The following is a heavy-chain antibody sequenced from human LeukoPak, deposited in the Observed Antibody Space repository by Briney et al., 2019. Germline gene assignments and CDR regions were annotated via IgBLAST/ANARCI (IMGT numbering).Heavy chain of an antibody. J-gene: IGHJ3*02. Sequence: SQTLSLTCAISGDSVSSNSAAWNWIRQSPSRGLEWLGRTYYRSKWYNDYAVSVKSRITINPDTSKNQFSLQLNSVTPEDTAVYYCARVGGNSGSYYGDAFDIWGQGTMVTVSS. CDR3: ARVGGNSGSYYGDAFDI. D-gene: IGHD1-26*01. CDR1: GDSVSSNSAA. V-gene: IGHV6-1*01. CDR2: TYYRSKWYN.